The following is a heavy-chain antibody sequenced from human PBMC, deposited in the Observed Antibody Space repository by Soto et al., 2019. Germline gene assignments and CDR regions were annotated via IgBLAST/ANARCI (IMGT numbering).Heavy chain of an antibody. CDR3: ARGGDYYGSGISGPYFDY. V-gene: IGHV3-74*01. CDR2: INSDGSST. J-gene: IGHJ4*02. CDR1: GFTFSSYW. Sequence: PGGSLRLSCAASGFTFSSYWMHWVRQAPGKGLVWVSRINSDGSSTSYADSVKGRFTISRDNAKNTLYLQMNSLRAEDTAVYYCARGGDYYGSGISGPYFDYWGQGTLVTVSS. D-gene: IGHD3-10*01.